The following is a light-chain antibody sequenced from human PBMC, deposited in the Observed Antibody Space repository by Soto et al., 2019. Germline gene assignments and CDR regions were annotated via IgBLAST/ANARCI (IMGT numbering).Light chain of an antibody. CDR3: QQYGSSPHT. J-gene: IGKJ2*01. V-gene: IGKV3-20*01. CDR1: ESVSSNY. CDR2: GAS. Sequence: EIVLTQSPGTLSLSPGERATLSCRASESVSSNYLAWFQQKPGQTPRLRIFGASSRATGLPDRFSGSGSGTDFTLTISRLEPDDFAAYYCQQYGSSPHTFGQGTKLEIK.